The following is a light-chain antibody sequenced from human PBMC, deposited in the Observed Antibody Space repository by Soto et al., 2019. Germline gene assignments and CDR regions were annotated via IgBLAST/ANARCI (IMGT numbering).Light chain of an antibody. CDR3: SSYASNGDVL. Sequence: QSALTQPASVSESPGQSITISCTGTSSDVGTYEYVSWYQHHPGKAPKLMIYDVSNRPSGVSDRFSGSKSGNTASLTISGLQAEDEADYYCSSYASNGDVLFGGGTKLTVL. CDR2: DVS. CDR1: SSDVGTYEY. V-gene: IGLV2-14*03. J-gene: IGLJ2*01.